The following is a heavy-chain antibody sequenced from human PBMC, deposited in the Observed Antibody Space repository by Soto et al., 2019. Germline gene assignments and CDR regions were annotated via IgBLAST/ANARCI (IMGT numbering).Heavy chain of an antibody. J-gene: IGHJ6*02. D-gene: IGHD5-12*01. CDR3: ARALFPDVDIYAMDV. CDR1: GFTFRDHA. Sequence: PGGSLILSCAASGFTFRDHAMHWVRQAPGKGREWLAIIWNDGSNKFYAGSVQGRFTISRDNSKNTVYLQMNTLSAEDTAVYYCARALFPDVDIYAMDVWGQGTTVTVSS. V-gene: IGHV3-33*01. CDR2: IWNDGSNK.